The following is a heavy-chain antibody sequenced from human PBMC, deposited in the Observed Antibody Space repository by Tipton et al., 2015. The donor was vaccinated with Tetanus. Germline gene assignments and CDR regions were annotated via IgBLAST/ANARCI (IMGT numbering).Heavy chain of an antibody. Sequence: TLSLTCTLSGGSISSYYWSWVRQPPGKGLEWLGYVFYSGSTDLNPSLKSRVTISGDTSNNLFSLKLTSVTTADAAVYYCARSGGRRYAFDIWGQGTVVTVSS. CDR2: VFYSGST. CDR1: GGSISSYY. D-gene: IGHD3-16*01. J-gene: IGHJ3*02. V-gene: IGHV4-59*01. CDR3: ARSGGRRYAFDI.